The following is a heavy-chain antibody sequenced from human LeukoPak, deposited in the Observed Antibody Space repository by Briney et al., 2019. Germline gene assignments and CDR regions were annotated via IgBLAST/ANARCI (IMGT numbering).Heavy chain of an antibody. CDR3: ARGNILGATYWDY. Sequence: SETLSHTCAVYGGSFSGYYWSWIRQPPGKGLEWIGEINHSGSTNYNPSPKSRVTISVDTSKNQFSLKLSSVTAADSAVYYCARGNILGATYWDYWGQGTLVTVSS. V-gene: IGHV4-34*01. J-gene: IGHJ4*02. CDR1: GGSFSGYY. D-gene: IGHD1-26*01. CDR2: INHSGST.